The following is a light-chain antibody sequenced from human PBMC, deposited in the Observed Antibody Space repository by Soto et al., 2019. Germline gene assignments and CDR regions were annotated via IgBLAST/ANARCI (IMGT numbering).Light chain of an antibody. J-gene: IGKJ3*01. Sequence: DIRMTQSPSSLSSSVGDRVTITCRPSQSIATYLNWYQQKPGKAPKLLIYAASSLQSGVPSRFSGSGSGTEFTLSISSLQPEDFATYFCQQSYSTPFTFGPGTKLDL. CDR1: QSIATY. CDR2: AAS. V-gene: IGKV1-39*01. CDR3: QQSYSTPFT.